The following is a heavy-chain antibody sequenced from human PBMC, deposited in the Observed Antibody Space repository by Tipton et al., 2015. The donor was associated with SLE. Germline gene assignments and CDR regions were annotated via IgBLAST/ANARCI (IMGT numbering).Heavy chain of an antibody. CDR2: IKQDGSEK. CDR3: AKDATPHYYDSSGLDY. Sequence: SLRLSCAASGFTFSSYWMSWVRQAPGKGLEWVANIKQDGSEKYYVDSVKGRFTISRDNSKNTLYLQMNSLRAEDTAVYYCAKDATPHYYDSSGLDYWGQGTLVTVSS. V-gene: IGHV3-7*01. J-gene: IGHJ4*02. D-gene: IGHD3-22*01. CDR1: GFTFSSYW.